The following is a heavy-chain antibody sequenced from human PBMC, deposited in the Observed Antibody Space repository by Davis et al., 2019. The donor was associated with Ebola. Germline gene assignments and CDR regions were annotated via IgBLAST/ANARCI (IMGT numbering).Heavy chain of an antibody. J-gene: IGHJ6*02. V-gene: IGHV4-59*01. D-gene: IGHD3-3*01. Sequence: MPSETLSLTCTVSGGSISSYYWSWIRQPPGKGLEWIGYIYYSGSTNYNPSLKSRVTISVDTSKNQFSLKLSSVTAADTAVYYCARDRLMEWLLQGHYYYYGMDVWGQGTTVTVSS. CDR1: GGSISSYY. CDR2: IYYSGST. CDR3: ARDRLMEWLLQGHYYYYGMDV.